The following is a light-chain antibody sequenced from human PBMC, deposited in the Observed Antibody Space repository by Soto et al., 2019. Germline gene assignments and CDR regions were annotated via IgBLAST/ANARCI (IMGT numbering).Light chain of an antibody. CDR1: QNVNNW. V-gene: IGKV1-5*01. CDR3: QQYNTYWT. Sequence: DIQMTQFPSALSASVGDRVTITCRASQNVNNWLAWYQHKPGKAPQLLIYDASVLETGVPSRFSGSGSGTEFPLAISGLQSDDFATYYCQQYNTYWTFGPGTKVDIK. J-gene: IGKJ1*01. CDR2: DAS.